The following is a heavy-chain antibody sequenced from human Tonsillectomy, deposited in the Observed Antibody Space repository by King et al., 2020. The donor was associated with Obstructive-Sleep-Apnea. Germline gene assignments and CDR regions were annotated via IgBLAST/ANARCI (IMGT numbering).Heavy chain of an antibody. Sequence: QLQESGPGLVKASETLSLICNVSGGFISSSNYYWAWIRQPPGKGLEWIGRMYYSGSTYDNPSLKRRVTMSMDASKNQFSLRLSSVTAADTAVYFCARGRDYGGGFDYWGQGTLVIVSA. D-gene: IGHD4-23*01. CDR2: MYYSGST. V-gene: IGHV4-39*07. CDR1: GGFISSSNYY. CDR3: ARGRDYGGGFDY. J-gene: IGHJ4*02.